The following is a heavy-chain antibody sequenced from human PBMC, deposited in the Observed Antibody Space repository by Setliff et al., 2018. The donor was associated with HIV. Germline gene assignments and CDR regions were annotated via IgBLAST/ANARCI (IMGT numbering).Heavy chain of an antibody. Sequence: SETLSLTCTVSGGPITSGYYYWSWIRQPPGKGLEWIGYISYSGNTYYNPSLKNRLTISVDTSKNQFSLKLTSVTAADRAVFYCARVGANYGSGTYRDYYAMDVWGQGTTVTVSS. J-gene: IGHJ6*02. CDR3: ARVGANYGSGTYRDYYAMDV. CDR2: ISYSGNT. CDR1: GGPITSGYYY. V-gene: IGHV4-30-4*08. D-gene: IGHD3-10*01.